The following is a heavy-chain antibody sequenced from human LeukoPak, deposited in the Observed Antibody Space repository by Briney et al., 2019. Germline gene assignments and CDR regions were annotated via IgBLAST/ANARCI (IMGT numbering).Heavy chain of an antibody. Sequence: PGGSLRLSCAASGFTFSSYSMNWVRQAPGKGLEWIGEIYHSGSTNYNPSLKSRVTISVDKSKNQFSLKLSSVTAADTAVYYCARARGLGSGSPPPTLDYWGQGTLVTVSS. J-gene: IGHJ4*02. CDR2: IYHSGST. CDR1: GFTFSSYSM. CDR3: ARARGLGSGSPPPTLDY. V-gene: IGHV4-4*02. D-gene: IGHD3-10*01.